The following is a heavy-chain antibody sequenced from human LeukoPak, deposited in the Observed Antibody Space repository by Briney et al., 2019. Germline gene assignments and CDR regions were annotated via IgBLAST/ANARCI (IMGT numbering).Heavy chain of an antibody. D-gene: IGHD5-18*01. Sequence: PGRSLRLSCATSGFTFSSYAMHWVREAPGKVLEWVAFIRYDGSNKYYADSVKGRFTISRDNSKNTLYLQMNSLRAEDTAVYYCSKRTSRYSYGYGSFDYWGQGTLVTVSS. J-gene: IGHJ4*02. CDR1: GFTFSSYA. V-gene: IGHV3-30*02. CDR3: SKRTSRYSYGYGSFDY. CDR2: IRYDGSNK.